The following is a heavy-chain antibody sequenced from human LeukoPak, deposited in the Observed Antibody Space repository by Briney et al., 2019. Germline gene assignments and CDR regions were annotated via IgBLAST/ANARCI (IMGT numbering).Heavy chain of an antibody. Sequence: SETLSLTCTVSGDSINSRGYYWTWIRRYPGKGLEWIGYISYSGSTNYNPSLKSRVTILVDTSKSQFSLKLSSVTAADTAVYYCATDTLVAASRYYYYRMDVWGQGTTVTVSS. V-gene: IGHV4-31*03. CDR1: GDSINSRGYY. J-gene: IGHJ6*02. CDR2: ISYSGST. D-gene: IGHD6-25*01. CDR3: ATDTLVAASRYYYYRMDV.